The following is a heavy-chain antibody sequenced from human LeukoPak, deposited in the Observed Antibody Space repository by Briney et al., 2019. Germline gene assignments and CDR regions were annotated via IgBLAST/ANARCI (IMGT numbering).Heavy chain of an antibody. CDR2: ISYSGST. J-gene: IGHJ4*02. CDR1: GGSIASSSYH. CDR3: ARSPSGSFLRLDS. Sequence: SETLSLTCTVSGGSIASSSYHWGWIRQPPGKGLEWIGSISYSGSTFYNPSLKSRVTISVDTSKDQFSLRLSSVTAADTAVYYCARSPSGSFLRLDSWGQGTLVTVSS. D-gene: IGHD1-26*01. V-gene: IGHV4-39*01.